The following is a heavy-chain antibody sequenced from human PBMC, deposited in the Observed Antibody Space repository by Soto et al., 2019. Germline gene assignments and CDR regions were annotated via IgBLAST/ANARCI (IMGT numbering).Heavy chain of an antibody. Sequence: QVQLVQSGAEVKKPGSSVKVSCKASGGTFSSYAISWVRQAPGQGLEWMGGIIPIFGTANYAQKFQGRVKITADESTSTADMELSSLRSEDTAVYYCASSYDSSALFDYWCQGTLVTVSS. J-gene: IGHJ4*02. CDR3: ASSYDSSALFDY. CDR2: IIPIFGTA. D-gene: IGHD3-22*01. V-gene: IGHV1-69*01. CDR1: GGTFSSYA.